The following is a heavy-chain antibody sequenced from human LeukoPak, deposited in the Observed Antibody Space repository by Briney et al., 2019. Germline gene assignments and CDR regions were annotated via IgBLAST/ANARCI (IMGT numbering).Heavy chain of an antibody. CDR2: IYYSGSS. D-gene: IGHD3-9*01. CDR3: AREGRVRYFDWSHYYYYGMDV. CDR1: GGSISSSSYY. V-gene: IGHV4-39*02. J-gene: IGHJ6*02. Sequence: SETLSLTCTVSGGSISSSSYYWGWIRQPPGKGLEWIGSIYYSGSSYYNPSLKSRVTISVDTSKNQFSLKLSSVTAADTAVYYCAREGRVRYFDWSHYYYYGMDVWGQGTTVTVSS.